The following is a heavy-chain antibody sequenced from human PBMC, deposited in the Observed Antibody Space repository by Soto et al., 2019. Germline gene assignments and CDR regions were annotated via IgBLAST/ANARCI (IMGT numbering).Heavy chain of an antibody. D-gene: IGHD6-13*01. CDR2: IYYSGST. V-gene: IGHV4-39*01. Sequence: SETLSLTCTVSGGSISSSSYYWGWIRQPPGKGLEWIGSIYYSGSTYYNPSLKSRVTISVDTSKNQFSLKLSSVTAADTAVYYCARHDRQQLVFVDYWGQGTLVTVSS. CDR3: ARHDRQQLVFVDY. CDR1: GGSISSSSYY. J-gene: IGHJ4*02.